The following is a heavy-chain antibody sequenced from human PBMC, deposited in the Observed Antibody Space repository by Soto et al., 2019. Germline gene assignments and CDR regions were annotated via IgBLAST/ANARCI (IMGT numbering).Heavy chain of an antibody. CDR3: ARLYCSGGICNRLDY. V-gene: IGHV1-18*01. D-gene: IGHD2-15*01. CDR1: GYTFTNYG. Sequence: GASVKVSCKASGYTFTNYGISWVRQAPGQGLEWMGWISASNGDTKYAQKLQDRVTMTTDTSTSTAYMELRSLRSDDTAVYHCARLYCSGGICNRLDYWGQGSLVTVPQ. CDR2: ISASNGDT. J-gene: IGHJ4*02.